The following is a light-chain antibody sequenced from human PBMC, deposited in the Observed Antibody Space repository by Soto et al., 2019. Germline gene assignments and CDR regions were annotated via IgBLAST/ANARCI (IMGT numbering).Light chain of an antibody. Sequence: DIQMTQSPSTLSASVGDRVTITCRASQSISSWLAWYQQKPGKAPKLLIYDASSLESGVPSRFSGSGSGTEFTLTISXXXXDDFATYYCQQYNSYSWTFGQGTKVE. CDR3: QQYNSYSWT. V-gene: IGKV1-5*01. J-gene: IGKJ1*01. CDR1: QSISSW. CDR2: DAS.